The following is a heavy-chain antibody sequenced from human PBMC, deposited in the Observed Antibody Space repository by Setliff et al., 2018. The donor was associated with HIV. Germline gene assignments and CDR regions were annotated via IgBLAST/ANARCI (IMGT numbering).Heavy chain of an antibody. D-gene: IGHD1-7*01. CDR3: ARGDGTKYYYYYYMDV. CDR1: GGSISSSNYY. V-gene: IGHV4-39*06. Sequence: SETLSLTCTVSGGSISSSNYYWGWIRQPPGKGLEWIGSIYYSGSTNYNPSLKSRVTISVDTSKNQFPLKLSSVTAADTAVYYCARGDGTKYYYYYYMDVWGKGTTVTVSS. CDR2: IYYSGST. J-gene: IGHJ6*03.